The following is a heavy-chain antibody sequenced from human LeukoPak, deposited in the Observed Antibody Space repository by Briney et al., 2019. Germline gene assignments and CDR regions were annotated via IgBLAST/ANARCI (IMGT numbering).Heavy chain of an antibody. J-gene: IGHJ4*02. CDR2: LSTSGGST. V-gene: IGHV3-23*01. D-gene: IGHD6-13*01. Sequence: PGGSLRLSCAASGFTFGTYAMSWVRQAPGKGLEWVSSLSTSGGSTYYADSVKGRFTISRDNSQNTLYLQLNSLRAEDTAAYFCAKGGSWSHFDYWGQGTLVTVSS. CDR1: GFTFGTYA. CDR3: AKGGSWSHFDY.